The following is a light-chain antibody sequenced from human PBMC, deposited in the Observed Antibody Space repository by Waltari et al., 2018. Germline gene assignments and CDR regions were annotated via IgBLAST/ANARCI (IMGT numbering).Light chain of an antibody. CDR3: QHYVRLPVT. J-gene: IGKJ1*01. V-gene: IGKV3-20*01. Sequence: DIVLTQSPGTLPWSPGERVTLSCRASQSVSRALAWYQQKPGQAPRLLIYGASSRATGIPDRFSGSGSGTDFSLTISRLEPEDFAVYYCQHYVRLPVTFGQGTKVEIK. CDR2: GAS. CDR1: QSVSRA.